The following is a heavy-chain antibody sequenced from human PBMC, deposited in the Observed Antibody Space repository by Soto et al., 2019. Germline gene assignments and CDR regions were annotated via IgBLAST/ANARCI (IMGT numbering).Heavy chain of an antibody. CDR2: VSGGSGVT. Sequence: EMQLLESGGGLVEPGGSLRLSCVVSGFSFSTYGVTWVRQAPGKGLEWVCGVSGGSGVTHYTDSVKGRFTISGDDSKNTVYLQMHSLRGEDTAVYYCTRWNGYGDLWGQGTLVTVSS. CDR1: GFSFSTYG. J-gene: IGHJ5*02. D-gene: IGHD1-1*01. V-gene: IGHV3-23*01. CDR3: TRWNGYGDL.